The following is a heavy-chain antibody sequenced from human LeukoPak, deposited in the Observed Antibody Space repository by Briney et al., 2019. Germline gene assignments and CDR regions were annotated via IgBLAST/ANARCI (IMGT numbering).Heavy chain of an antibody. Sequence: GGSLRLSCAASGFSFRSCWMSWVRQAPGKGLEWVANIKEDGSEKYYVDSVKGRFTISRDNAENVLYLQMNSLRAEDTAVYYCARVAWPHYFDYWGQGTLVTVSS. CDR1: GFSFRSCW. CDR2: IKEDGSEK. CDR3: ARVAWPHYFDY. J-gene: IGHJ4*02. D-gene: IGHD2-21*01. V-gene: IGHV3-7*01.